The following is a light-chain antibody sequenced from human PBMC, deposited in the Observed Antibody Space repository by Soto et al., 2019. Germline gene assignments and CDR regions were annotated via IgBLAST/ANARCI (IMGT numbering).Light chain of an antibody. CDR2: EVS. V-gene: IGLV2-8*01. Sequence: QSVLTQPPSASGSPGQSFTISCTGTSSDVGGYNYVSWYQQHPGKAPKLMIYEVSKRPSGVPDRFSGSKSGNTASLTVSGLQAEDEADYYCSSYAGSKNFYVFGTGTKVTVL. CDR3: SSYAGSKNFYV. J-gene: IGLJ1*01. CDR1: SSDVGGYNY.